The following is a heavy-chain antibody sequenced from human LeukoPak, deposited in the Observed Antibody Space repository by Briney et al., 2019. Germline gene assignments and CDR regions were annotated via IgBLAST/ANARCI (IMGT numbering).Heavy chain of an antibody. CDR3: ARGSSWSYYYYYGMDV. D-gene: IGHD6-13*01. CDR1: GGSISSSSYY. CDR2: IYYSGST. J-gene: IGHJ6*02. Sequence: SETLSLTCTVSGGSISSSSYYWGWIRQPPGKGLEWIGSIYYSGSTYYNPSLKSRVTISVDTSKNQFSLKLSSVTAADTAVYYCARGSSWSYYYYYGMDVWGQGTTVTVSS. V-gene: IGHV4-39*07.